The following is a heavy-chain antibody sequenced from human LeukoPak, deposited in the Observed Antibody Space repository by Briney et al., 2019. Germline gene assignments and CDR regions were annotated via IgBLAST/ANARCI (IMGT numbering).Heavy chain of an antibody. CDR1: GFTFSSYW. CDR3: ARVMATRIYYYYYMDV. CDR2: IKQDGSEK. Sequence: GGSLRLSCAASGFTFSSYWMSWVRQAPGKGLEWVANIKQDGSEKYYVDSVKGRFTISRDNAKNSLYLQMNSLRAEDTAVYYCARVMATRIYYYYYMDVWGKGTTVTVSS. J-gene: IGHJ6*03. D-gene: IGHD5-24*01. V-gene: IGHV3-7*01.